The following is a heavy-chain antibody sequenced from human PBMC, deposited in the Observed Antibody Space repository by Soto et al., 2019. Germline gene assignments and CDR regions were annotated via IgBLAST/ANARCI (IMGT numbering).Heavy chain of an antibody. Sequence: SVKVSCKASGFTFTSSAVQWVRQARGQRLEWIGWIVVGSGNTNYAQKFQERVTITRDMSTSTAYMELSSLRSEDTAVYYCAADRIVLVPAAIAKYYYGMDVWGQGTTVTVSS. J-gene: IGHJ6*02. CDR3: AADRIVLVPAAIAKYYYGMDV. CDR2: IVVGSGNT. CDR1: GFTFTSSA. V-gene: IGHV1-58*01. D-gene: IGHD2-2*01.